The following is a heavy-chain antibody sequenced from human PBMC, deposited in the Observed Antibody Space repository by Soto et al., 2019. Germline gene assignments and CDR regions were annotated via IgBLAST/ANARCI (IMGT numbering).Heavy chain of an antibody. CDR3: ARFLGYCSSTSCPARDFDI. D-gene: IGHD2-2*01. J-gene: IGHJ3*02. CDR2: IYYSGST. CDR1: GGSISSSSYY. V-gene: IGHV4-39*01. Sequence: SETLSLTCTVSGGSISSSSYYWGWIRQPPGKELEWIGSIYYSGSTYYNPSLKSRVTISVDTSKNQFSLKLSSVTAADTAVYYCARFLGYCSSTSCPARDFDIWGQGTMVTVSS.